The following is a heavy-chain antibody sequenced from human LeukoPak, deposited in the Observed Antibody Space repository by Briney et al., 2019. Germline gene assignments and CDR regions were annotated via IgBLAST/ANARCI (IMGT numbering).Heavy chain of an antibody. Sequence: ASVTASCRTSGYTFINYQIHWVRQAPDQGLEWMGRINSNSGATVFAQKFQGRVTMTRDTSINTVYMELSSLEFDDTAVYYCTRTWWTEACSSSSCFTPDFDYWGQGTPVTVSS. CDR1: GYTFINYQ. CDR3: TRTWWTEACSSSSCFTPDFDY. V-gene: IGHV1-2*06. J-gene: IGHJ4*02. CDR2: INSNSGAT. D-gene: IGHD2-2*02.